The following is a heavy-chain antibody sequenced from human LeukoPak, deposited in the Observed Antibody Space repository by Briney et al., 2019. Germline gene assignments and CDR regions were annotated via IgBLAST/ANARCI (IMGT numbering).Heavy chain of an antibody. J-gene: IGHJ4*02. V-gene: IGHV3-23*01. CDR3: AKIRGYSYGYGDY. D-gene: IGHD5-18*01. CDR1: GFTFSTYA. CDR2: ISDSGSNT. Sequence: GGSLRLSCVASGFTFSTYAMSWVRRAPGKGLEWVSDISDSGSNTYYADSVKGRFTISRDNSKNTLYLQMSSLRAEDTAVYFCAKIRGYSYGYGDYWGQGTLVTVSS.